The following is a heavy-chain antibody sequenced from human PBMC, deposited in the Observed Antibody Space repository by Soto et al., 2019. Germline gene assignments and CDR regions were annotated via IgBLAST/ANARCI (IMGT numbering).Heavy chain of an antibody. CDR2: INWNGGST. CDR3: ARLYSSGWYGPGRY. D-gene: IGHD6-19*01. CDR1: GFTFDDYG. V-gene: IGHV3-20*04. Sequence: EVQLVESGGGVVRPVGSLRPSCAASGFTFDDYGMSWVRQAPGKGLEWVSGINWNGGSTGYAESVKGRFTISRDNAKNSLYLQMNSLRAEDTALYYCARLYSSGWYGPGRYWGQGTLVTVSS. J-gene: IGHJ4*02.